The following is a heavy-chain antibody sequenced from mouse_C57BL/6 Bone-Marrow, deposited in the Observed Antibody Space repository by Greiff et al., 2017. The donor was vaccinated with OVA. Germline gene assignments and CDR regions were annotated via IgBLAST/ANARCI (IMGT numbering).Heavy chain of an antibody. D-gene: IGHD2-5*01. CDR1: GYTFTSYD. CDR2: IYPRDGST. J-gene: IGHJ3*01. V-gene: IGHV1-85*01. CDR3: AVSYYSNYVRFAY. Sequence: QVQLQQSGPELMKPGASVKLSCKASGYTFTSYDINWVKQRPGQGLEWIGWIYPRDGSTKYNEKFKGKATFTVDTSSSTAYMELHSLTSEDSAVYFCAVSYYSNYVRFAYWGQGTLVTVSA.